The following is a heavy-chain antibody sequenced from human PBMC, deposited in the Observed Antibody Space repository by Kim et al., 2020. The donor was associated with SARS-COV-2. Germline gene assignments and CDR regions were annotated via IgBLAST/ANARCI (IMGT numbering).Heavy chain of an antibody. CDR2: ISSSSSYI. J-gene: IGHJ3*02. CDR1: GFTFSSYS. Sequence: GGSLRLSCAASGFTFSSYSMNWVRQAPGKGLEWVSSISSSSSYIYYADSVKGRFTISRDNAKNSLYLQMNSLRAEDTAVYYCARDFNIAVAGVIGAFDIWGQGTMVTVSS. V-gene: IGHV3-21*01. D-gene: IGHD6-19*01. CDR3: ARDFNIAVAGVIGAFDI.